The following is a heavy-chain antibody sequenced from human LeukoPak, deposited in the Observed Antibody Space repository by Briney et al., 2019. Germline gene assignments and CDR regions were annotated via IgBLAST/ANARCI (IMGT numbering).Heavy chain of an antibody. J-gene: IGHJ3*02. D-gene: IGHD6-13*01. CDR1: GFTFSSYA. CDR2: ISYDGSNK. CDR3: ARVAGTVRQWAAFDI. Sequence: PGGSLRLSCAASGFTFSSYAMHWVRQAPGKGLEWVAVISYDGSNKYYADSVKGRFTISRDNSKNTLYLQMNSLRAEDTAVYYCARVAGTVRQWAAFDIWGQGTMVTVSS. V-gene: IGHV3-30*04.